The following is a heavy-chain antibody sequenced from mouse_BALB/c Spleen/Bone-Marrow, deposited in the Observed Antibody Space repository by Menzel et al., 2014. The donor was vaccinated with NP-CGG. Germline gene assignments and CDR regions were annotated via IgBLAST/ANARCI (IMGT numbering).Heavy chain of an antibody. V-gene: IGHV1S135*01. D-gene: IGHD2-12*01. J-gene: IGHJ4*01. CDR3: ARELSRAMDY. Sequence: EVKLVDSGPELVKPGASVKVSCKASGYAFTRYNMYWVKQSHGKSLEWIGYIDPYSGGTNYNQKFKGKATLTVDKSSSTAYMHLNSLTSEDSAVYYCARELSRAMDYWGQGTSVTVSS. CDR1: GYAFTRYN. CDR2: IDPYSGGT.